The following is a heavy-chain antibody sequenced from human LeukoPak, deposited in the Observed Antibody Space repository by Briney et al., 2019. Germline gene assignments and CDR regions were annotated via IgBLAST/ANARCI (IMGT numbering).Heavy chain of an antibody. Sequence: SETLSLTCTVSGGSISSSSYYWGWIRQPPGKGLEWIGSIYYSGSTYYNPSLKSRVTISVDTSKNQFSLKLSSVTAADTAVYYCARHRESSGAIVVVPAAIDYWGQGTLVTVSS. CDR1: GGSISSSSYY. CDR2: IYYSGST. J-gene: IGHJ4*02. V-gene: IGHV4-39*01. D-gene: IGHD2-2*01. CDR3: ARHRESSGAIVVVPAAIDY.